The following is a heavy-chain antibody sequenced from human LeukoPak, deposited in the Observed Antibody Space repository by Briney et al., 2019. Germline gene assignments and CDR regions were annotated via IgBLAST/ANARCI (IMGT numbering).Heavy chain of an antibody. J-gene: IGHJ4*02. CDR1: GGSINSYY. D-gene: IGHD2-21*01. CDR2: IFYSGST. CDR3: ARHPPRGDGGLPFDY. V-gene: IGHV4-59*01. Sequence: SETVSLTCTVSGGSINSYYWIWMRQPPGRGREGVGYIFYSGSTNYNPSLKGRVTISLDTSKNQFSLKLMSVTAADTAVYYCARHPPRGDGGLPFDYWGQGTLVTVSS.